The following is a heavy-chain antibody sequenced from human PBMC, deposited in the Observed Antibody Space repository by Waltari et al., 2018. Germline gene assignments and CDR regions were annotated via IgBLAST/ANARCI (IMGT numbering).Heavy chain of an antibody. J-gene: IGHJ3*02. CDR1: GGSISSHY. D-gene: IGHD5-18*01. Sequence: QVQLQESGPGLVKPSETLSLTCTVSGGSISSHYWSWIRQPPGKGLEWIGYIYYSGSTNYTPSLKSRVTISVDTSKNQFSLKLSSVTAADTAVYYCARSQPEDAFDIWGQGTMVTVSS. CDR2: IYYSGST. V-gene: IGHV4-59*11. CDR3: ARSQPEDAFDI.